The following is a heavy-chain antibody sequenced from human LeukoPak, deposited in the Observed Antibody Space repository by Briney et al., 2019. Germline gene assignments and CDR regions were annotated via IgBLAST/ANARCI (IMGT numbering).Heavy chain of an antibody. CDR1: GFTFSSYG. CDR2: IRYDGSNK. D-gene: IGHD3-10*01. J-gene: IGHJ4*02. Sequence: PGGSLRLSCAASGFTFSSYGMHWVRQAPGKGLEWVAFIRYDGSNKYYADSVKGRFTTSRGNSKNTLYLQMNSLRAEDTAVYYCHAITMVRGVHSYWGQGTLVTVSS. CDR3: HAITMVRGVHSY. V-gene: IGHV3-30*02.